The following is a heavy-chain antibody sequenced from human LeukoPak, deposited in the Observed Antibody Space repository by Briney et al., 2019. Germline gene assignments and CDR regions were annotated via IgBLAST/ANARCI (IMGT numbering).Heavy chain of an antibody. D-gene: IGHD5-18*01. Sequence: GGSLRLSCAASGFTFSSYSMNWVRQAPGKGPEWVSSISSSSSYIYYADSVKGRFTISRDNAKNSLYLQMNSLRAEDTAVYYCARDGRRGYSYGFFDYWGQGTLVTVSS. CDR1: GFTFSSYS. CDR3: ARDGRRGYSYGFFDY. V-gene: IGHV3-21*01. CDR2: ISSSSSYI. J-gene: IGHJ4*02.